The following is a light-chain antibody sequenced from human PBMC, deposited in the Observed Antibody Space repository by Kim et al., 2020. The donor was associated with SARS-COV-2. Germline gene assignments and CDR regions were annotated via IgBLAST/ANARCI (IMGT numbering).Light chain of an antibody. CDR3: QQYNNWPRWT. J-gene: IGKJ1*01. V-gene: IGKV3-15*01. CDR2: GAS. CDR1: QSVSSN. Sequence: SPGERATLSCRASQSVSSNLAWYQQKPGQAPRLLIYGASTRVTGIPARFSGSGSGTEFTLTISSLQSEDFAVYYCQQYNNWPRWTFGQGTKVDIK.